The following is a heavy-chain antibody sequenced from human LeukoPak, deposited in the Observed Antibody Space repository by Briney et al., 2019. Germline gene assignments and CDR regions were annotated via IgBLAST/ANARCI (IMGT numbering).Heavy chain of an antibody. V-gene: IGHV3-73*01. CDR3: TGTGRTSGSYPPPFFYYYYGMDV. CDR2: IRSKANSYAT. J-gene: IGHJ6*02. Sequence: TGGSLRLSCAASGFTFSGSAMHWVRQASGKGLEWVGRIRSKANSYATAYAASVKGRFTISRDDSKNTAYLQMNSLKTEDTAVYYCTGTGRTSGSYPPPFFYYYYGMDVWGQGTTVTVSS. D-gene: IGHD3-10*01. CDR1: GFTFSGSA.